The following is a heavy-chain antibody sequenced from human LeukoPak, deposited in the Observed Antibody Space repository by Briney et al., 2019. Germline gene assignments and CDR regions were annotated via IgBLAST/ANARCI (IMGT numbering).Heavy chain of an antibody. CDR2: ASGRDDST. J-gene: IGHJ4*02. Sequence: PGASLRLSCAASGFTFRNYAMSWVRQAPGKGLEWVSAASGRDDSTYYADSVKGRFTISRDNSKNTLYLQMNSLRAEDTAVYYCAKWGDYDILTGYYDSDYWGQGTLVTVSS. CDR1: GFTFRNYA. D-gene: IGHD3-9*01. V-gene: IGHV3-23*01. CDR3: AKWGDYDILTGYYDSDY.